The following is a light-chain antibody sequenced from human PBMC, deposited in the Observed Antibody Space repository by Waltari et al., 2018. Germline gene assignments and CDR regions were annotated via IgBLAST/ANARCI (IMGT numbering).Light chain of an antibody. V-gene: IGLV2-14*03. Sequence: QSALTQPASVSGSPGPSITISCTRTSRDVGGYNNVSWYPQHPGKAPTLVIYDVSNGASVVSNRFPASKSGNTASLSSSGLQADDEADYYCSSYTSSSTGYVFGTWTKVTGL. J-gene: IGLJ1*01. CDR1: SRDVGGYNN. CDR3: SSYTSSSTGYV. CDR2: DVS.